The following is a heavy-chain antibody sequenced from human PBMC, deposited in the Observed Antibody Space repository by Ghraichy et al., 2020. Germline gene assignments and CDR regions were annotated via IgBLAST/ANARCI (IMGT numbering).Heavy chain of an antibody. D-gene: IGHD1-26*01. CDR1: GGSISSYY. CDR3: ARDISGSYFDY. J-gene: IGHJ4*02. V-gene: IGHV4-59*01. Sequence: ESLNISCTVSGGSISSYYWSWIRQPPGKGLEWIGYIYYSGSTNYNPSLKSRVTISVDTSKNQFSLKLSSVTAADTAVYYCARDISGSYFDYWGQGTLVTVSS. CDR2: IYYSGST.